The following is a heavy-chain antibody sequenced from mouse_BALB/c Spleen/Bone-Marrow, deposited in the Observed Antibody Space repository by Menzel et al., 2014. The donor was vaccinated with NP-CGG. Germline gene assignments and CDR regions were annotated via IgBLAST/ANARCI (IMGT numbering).Heavy chain of an antibody. J-gene: IGHJ3*01. CDR1: GYSITSGYY. Sequence: EVQLQESGPGLVKPSQSLSLTCSVTGYSITSGYYWNWIWQFPGNKLEWMGYISYDGNNNYSPSLKSRISITRDTSKNQFFLKLNSVTIEDTATYYCARELTGPRFAYWGQGTLVTVSA. CDR2: ISYDGNN. D-gene: IGHD4-1*01. CDR3: ARELTGPRFAY. V-gene: IGHV3-6*02.